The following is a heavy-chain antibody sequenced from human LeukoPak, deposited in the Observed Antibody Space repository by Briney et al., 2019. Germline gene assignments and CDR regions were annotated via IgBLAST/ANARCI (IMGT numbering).Heavy chain of an antibody. CDR1: GYTFTSYY. CDR2: INPSGGST. V-gene: IGHV1-46*01. CDR3: AREPTHTRGMDV. Sequence: ASVKVSCKASGYTFTSYYMHWVRQAPGQGLEWMGIINPSGGSTSYAQKFQGRVTMTRDTSTNTVYMELSSLRSEDTAVYYCAREPTHTRGMDVWGQGTTVTVSS. J-gene: IGHJ6*02.